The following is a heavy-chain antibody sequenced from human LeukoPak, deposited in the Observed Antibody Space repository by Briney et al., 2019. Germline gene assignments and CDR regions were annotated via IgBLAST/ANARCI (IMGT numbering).Heavy chain of an antibody. Sequence: GGSLRLSCAASGFTFSSYSMKWVRQAPGKGLEWVSSISSSSSYIYYADSVKGRFTISRDNAKNSLYLQMNSLRAEDTAVYYCAKDWGLVVVAADDFDYWGQGTLVTVSS. J-gene: IGHJ4*02. CDR2: ISSSSSYI. V-gene: IGHV3-21*04. CDR1: GFTFSSYS. CDR3: AKDWGLVVVAADDFDY. D-gene: IGHD2-15*01.